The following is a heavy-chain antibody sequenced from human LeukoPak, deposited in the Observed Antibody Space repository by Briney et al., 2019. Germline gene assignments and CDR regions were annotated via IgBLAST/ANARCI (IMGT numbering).Heavy chain of an antibody. V-gene: IGHV3-7*01. Sequence: PGGSLRLSCAASGFTLTSYWMSWVRQAPGKGLEWVANIKEDGSEKYYVDSVKGRFTISRDNAKNSLYLQMNSLRAEDTAVYYCAGTLYYYGSGAFDIWGQGTMVTVSS. CDR1: GFTLTSYW. D-gene: IGHD3-10*01. CDR2: IKEDGSEK. CDR3: AGTLYYYGSGAFDI. J-gene: IGHJ3*02.